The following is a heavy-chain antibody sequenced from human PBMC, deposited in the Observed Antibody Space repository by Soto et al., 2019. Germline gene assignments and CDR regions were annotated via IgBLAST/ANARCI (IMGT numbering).Heavy chain of an antibody. V-gene: IGHV3-13*01. Sequence: PGGSLRLSCAASGFTFSSYDMHWVGQATGKGLEWVSAIGTAGDTYYPGSVKGRFTISRENAKNSLYLQMNSLRAGDTAVYYCARAGSASCSGGSCYLYYYGMDVWGQGTTVTVSS. J-gene: IGHJ6*02. CDR2: IGTAGDT. D-gene: IGHD2-15*01. CDR1: GFTFSSYD. CDR3: ARAGSASCSGGSCYLYYYGMDV.